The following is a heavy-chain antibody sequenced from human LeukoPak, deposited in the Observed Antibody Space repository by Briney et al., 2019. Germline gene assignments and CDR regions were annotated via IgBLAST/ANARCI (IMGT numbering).Heavy chain of an antibody. CDR1: GYRFINFW. D-gene: IGHD2-15*01. Sequence: GESLKISCQDSGYRFINFWIGWVRQTPGKGLAWMGIIEPLVSDTRYSPSFQGQVTISVDKSISTAYLQWSSLKASDTAMYYCARRGLLGYCSGATCYDAFDIWGQGIMVTVSS. CDR3: ARRGLLGYCSGATCYDAFDI. CDR2: IEPLVSDT. V-gene: IGHV5-51*01. J-gene: IGHJ3*02.